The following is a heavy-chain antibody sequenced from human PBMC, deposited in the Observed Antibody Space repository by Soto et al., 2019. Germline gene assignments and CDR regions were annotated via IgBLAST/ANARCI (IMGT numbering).Heavy chain of an antibody. CDR1: GFTFSSYG. J-gene: IGHJ5*02. D-gene: IGHD3-3*01. V-gene: IGHV3-30*18. Sequence: PGGSLRLSCAASGFTFSSYGMHWVRQAPGKGPEWVAVISYDGSNKYYADSVKGRFTISRDNSKNTLYLQMNSLRAEDTAVYYCAKDLAIFGVVNWFDPWGQGTLVTVSS. CDR3: AKDLAIFGVVNWFDP. CDR2: ISYDGSNK.